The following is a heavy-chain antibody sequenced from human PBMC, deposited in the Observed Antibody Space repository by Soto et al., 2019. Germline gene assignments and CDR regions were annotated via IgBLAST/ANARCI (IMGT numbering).Heavy chain of an antibody. V-gene: IGHV1-18*01. Sequence: QVQLVQSGAEVKKPGASVKVSCQASGYTFTSYGLAWGRQAAGQGLQWMGGISAYKGNIKYAQKFQGRVTLTTDKSTTTAFMELGGLTSDDTALYFCARGRKRKWNDSPSDSWDYWGQGTLVTVSS. CDR2: ISAYKGNI. J-gene: IGHJ4*02. CDR3: ARGRKRKWNDSPSDSWDY. CDR1: GYTFTSYG. D-gene: IGHD1-20*01.